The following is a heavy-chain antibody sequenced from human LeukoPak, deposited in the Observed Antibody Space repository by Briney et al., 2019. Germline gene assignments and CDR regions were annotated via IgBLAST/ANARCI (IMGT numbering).Heavy chain of an antibody. CDR2: IYYSGST. J-gene: IGHJ6*03. V-gene: IGHV4-39*07. D-gene: IGHD6-13*01. CDR3: ARDLSAAGSIYYYYYYMDV. CDR1: GGSISSSSYY. Sequence: SETLSLTCNVSGGSISSSSYYWGWIRQPPGKGLEWIGSIYYSGSTYCNPSLKSRVTISVDTSNNQFSLKLSSVTAADTAVYYCARDLSAAGSIYYYYYYMDVWGKGTTVTVSS.